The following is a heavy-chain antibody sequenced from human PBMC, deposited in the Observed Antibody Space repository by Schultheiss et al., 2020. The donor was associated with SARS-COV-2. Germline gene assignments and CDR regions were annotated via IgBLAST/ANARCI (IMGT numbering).Heavy chain of an antibody. CDR2: IYYSGST. CDR1: GGSISSSSYY. J-gene: IGHJ5*02. Sequence: SETLSLTCTVSGGSISSSSYYWGWIRQPPGKGLEWIGSIYYSGSTNYNPSLKSRVTISVDTSKNQFSLKLSSVTAADTAVYYCARGHGSGPLLAARLGWFDPWGQGTLVTVSS. V-gene: IGHV4-39*01. D-gene: IGHD6-6*01. CDR3: ARGHGSGPLLAARLGWFDP.